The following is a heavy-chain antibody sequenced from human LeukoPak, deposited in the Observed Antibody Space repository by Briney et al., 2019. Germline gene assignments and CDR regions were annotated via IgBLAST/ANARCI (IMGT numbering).Heavy chain of an antibody. V-gene: IGHV4-34*01. CDR2: INHSGST. CDR1: GGSFRGYY. CDR3: ARTYYYGSGSYGR. D-gene: IGHD3-10*01. Sequence: SETLSLTCAVYGGSFRGYYWSCIRQPPGKGLEWIGEINHSGSTNYNPSLKSRVTISVDTSKNQLSLKLSSVTAADTAVYYGARTYYYGSGSYGRWGQGTLVTVSS. J-gene: IGHJ4*02.